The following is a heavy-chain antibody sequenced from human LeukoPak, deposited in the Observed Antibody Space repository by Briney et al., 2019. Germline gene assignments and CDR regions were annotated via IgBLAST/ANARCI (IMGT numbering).Heavy chain of an antibody. CDR1: GFTYSNYG. V-gene: IGHV3-33*06. D-gene: IGHD6-13*01. CDR3: AKVVQYTASTGTGLDY. CDR2: IWYDGSYK. Sequence: GGSLRLSCVASGFTYSNYGMHWVRQAPGKGLDWVAVIWYDGSYKYYADSVKGRFTISRENPKNTLYLQMNSLRAEDTGIYYCAKVVQYTASTGTGLDYWGQGTLVTVSS. J-gene: IGHJ4*02.